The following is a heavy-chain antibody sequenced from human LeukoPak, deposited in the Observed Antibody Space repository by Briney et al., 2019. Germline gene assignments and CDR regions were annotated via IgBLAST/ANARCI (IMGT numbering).Heavy chain of an antibody. CDR1: GYTFTGYY. D-gene: IGHD2-15*01. V-gene: IGHV1-2*04. CDR3: ARECSGGSCLEPGEAYYFDY. J-gene: IGHJ4*02. Sequence: ASVKVSCKASGYTFTGYYMHWVRQAPGQGLEWMGWINPNSGGTNYAQKFQGWVTMTRDTSISTAYMELSRLRSDDTAVYYCARECSGGSCLEPGEAYYFDYWGQGTLVTVSS. CDR2: INPNSGGT.